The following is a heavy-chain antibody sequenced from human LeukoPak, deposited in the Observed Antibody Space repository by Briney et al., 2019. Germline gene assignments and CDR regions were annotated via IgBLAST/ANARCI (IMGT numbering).Heavy chain of an antibody. V-gene: IGHV3-20*04. J-gene: IGHJ4*02. CDR1: GFTFDDYG. D-gene: IGHD5-24*01. CDR3: ARDFWEVATINGGTGY. CDR2: INWNGGST. Sequence: GGSLRLSCAASGFTFDDYGMSWVRQAPGKGLEWVSGINWNGGSTGYADSVKGRFTISRDNAKNSLYLQMNSLRAEDTALYYCARDFWEVATINGGTGYWGQGTLVTVSS.